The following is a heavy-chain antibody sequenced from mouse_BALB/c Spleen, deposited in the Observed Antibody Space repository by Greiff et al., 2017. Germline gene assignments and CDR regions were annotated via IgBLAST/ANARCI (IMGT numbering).Heavy chain of an antibody. CDR1: RFTFSSYG. Sequence: EVMLVESGGDLVKPGGSLKLSCAASRFTFSSYGMSWVRQTPDKRLEWVATISSGGSYTYYPDSVKGRFTISRDNAKNTLYLQMSSLKSEDTAMYYCARPYGSSPYYFDYWGQGTTLTVSS. J-gene: IGHJ2*01. V-gene: IGHV5-6*01. CDR3: ARPYGSSPYYFDY. CDR2: ISSGGSYT. D-gene: IGHD1-1*01.